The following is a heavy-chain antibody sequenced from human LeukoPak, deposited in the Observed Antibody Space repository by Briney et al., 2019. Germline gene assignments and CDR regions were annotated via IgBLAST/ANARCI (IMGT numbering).Heavy chain of an antibody. D-gene: IGHD3-3*01. CDR2: INPNSGGT. CDR3: ARALLRFLEWYWNY. Sequence: ASVKVSCKASGYTFTGYYMHWVRQAPGQGLEWMGWINPNSGGTNYAQKFQGRVTMTRDTSISTAYMELSRLRSDDTAVYYCARALLRFLEWYWNYWGQGTLVTVSS. V-gene: IGHV1-2*02. J-gene: IGHJ4*02. CDR1: GYTFTGYY.